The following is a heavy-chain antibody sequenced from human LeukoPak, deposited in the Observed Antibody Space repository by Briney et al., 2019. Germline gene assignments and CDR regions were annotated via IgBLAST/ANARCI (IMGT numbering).Heavy chain of an antibody. J-gene: IGHJ3*02. CDR3: AKSNGYGLIDI. Sequence: SETLSLTCAVAGGSISSGNWWTWVRPPPGKGLEWIGEIYHSGRTNYSPSLKSRVTISVDKSKNQFSLKLSSVTAADTAVYYCAKSNGYGLIDIWGQGTMVTVSS. D-gene: IGHD3-22*01. CDR1: GGSISSGNW. V-gene: IGHV4-4*02. CDR2: IYHSGRT.